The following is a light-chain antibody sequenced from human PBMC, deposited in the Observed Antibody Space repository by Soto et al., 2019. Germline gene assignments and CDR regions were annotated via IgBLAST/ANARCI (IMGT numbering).Light chain of an antibody. Sequence: EIELTQSPGTLSLTPGERATLSCRASQSVSNNYLAWYQQKPGQAPRLLISGASTRATGIPDRFSGSGSGTDFTLTISRLEPEDFAVYHCQQYSNSFRMFGQGTKVEIK. CDR3: QQYSNSFRM. CDR2: GAS. J-gene: IGKJ1*01. V-gene: IGKV3-20*01. CDR1: QSVSNNY.